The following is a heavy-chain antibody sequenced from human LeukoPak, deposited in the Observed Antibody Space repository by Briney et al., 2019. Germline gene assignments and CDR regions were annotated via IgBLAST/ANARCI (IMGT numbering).Heavy chain of an antibody. Sequence: GGSLRLSCSASGFTFSSYAMHWVRQAPGKGLEYVSAISSNGGSTYYADSVKGRFTISRDNSKNTLYLQMSSLRAEDTAVYSCVKAAVAGTIYFDYWGQGTLVTVSS. CDR3: VKAAVAGTIYFDY. CDR1: GFTFSSYA. V-gene: IGHV3-64D*06. D-gene: IGHD6-19*01. CDR2: ISSNGGST. J-gene: IGHJ4*02.